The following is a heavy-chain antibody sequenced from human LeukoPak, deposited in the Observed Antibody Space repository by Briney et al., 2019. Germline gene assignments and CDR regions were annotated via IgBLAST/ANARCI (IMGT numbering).Heavy chain of an antibody. D-gene: IGHD3-22*01. CDR3: ARDFVHYYDSSGFEYYFDS. CDR2: ISSNGGRT. Sequence: GGSLRLSCAASGFTFSRYAMHWVRQAPGKGLEYVSAISSNGGRTYYENSVKGRFTISRDNSKNTLYLQMGSLRAEDMAVYYCARDFVHYYDSSGFEYYFDSWGQGTLVTVSS. J-gene: IGHJ4*02. V-gene: IGHV3-64*01. CDR1: GFTFSRYA.